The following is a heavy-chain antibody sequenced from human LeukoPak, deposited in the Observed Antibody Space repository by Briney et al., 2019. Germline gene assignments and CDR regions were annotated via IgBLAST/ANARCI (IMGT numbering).Heavy chain of an antibody. Sequence: GGSLRLSCAASGFTFSSYAMTWVRQAPGKGLEWGSTISGSGDIIYYADSVKGRFTISRDNAKNSLYLQMNSLRAEDTAVYYCARDSLPQNYYYYYYMDVWGKGTTVTISS. J-gene: IGHJ6*03. V-gene: IGHV3-21*01. CDR1: GFTFSSYA. D-gene: IGHD1-26*01. CDR3: ARDSLPQNYYYYYYMDV. CDR2: ISGSGDII.